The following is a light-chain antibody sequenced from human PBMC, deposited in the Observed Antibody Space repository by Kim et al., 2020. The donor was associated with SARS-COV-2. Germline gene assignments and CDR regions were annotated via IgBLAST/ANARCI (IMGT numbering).Light chain of an antibody. J-gene: IGKJ2*01. CDR3: QQYNNWNT. V-gene: IGKV3-15*01. CDR1: QSVSSN. CDR2: GTS. Sequence: EIVMTQSPATVSVFPGERVTLSCRASQSVSSNLAWYQQKPGQPPWLLIYGTSTRAAGIPARFSGSGSGTEFTLTISSLQSEDFAVYYCQQYNNWNTFGQGTKLEI.